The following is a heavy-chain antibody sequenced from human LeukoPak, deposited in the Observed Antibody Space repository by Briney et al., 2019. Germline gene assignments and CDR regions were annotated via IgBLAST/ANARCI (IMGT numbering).Heavy chain of an antibody. D-gene: IGHD4-17*01. CDR2: IGGSGSVT. CDR3: AREGDYDY. V-gene: IGHV3-23*01. J-gene: IGHJ4*02. CDR1: GFTFTSYA. Sequence: GGSLRLSCAASGFTFTSYAMSWVRQAPGKGLEWVSTIGGSGSVTFYADSVKGRFTISRDKSKNTLYLQMNSVSAEDTAVYFWAREGDYDYWGQGTLVTVSS.